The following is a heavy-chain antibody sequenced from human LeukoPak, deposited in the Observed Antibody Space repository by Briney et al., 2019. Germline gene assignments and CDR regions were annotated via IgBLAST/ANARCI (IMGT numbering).Heavy chain of an antibody. V-gene: IGHV3-74*01. D-gene: IGHD3-3*01. CDR3: ARGGYYGSGRYYFDS. J-gene: IGHJ4*02. Sequence: GGSLRLSCAASGFTFRSYWMHLVRQAPGKGLVWGSRIKSGGSNTNYADSVKGRFTISRDNAKNTPHLQMTSLRAEDTAVYYCARGGYYGSGRYYFDSWGQGTLVTVSS. CDR2: IKSGGSNT. CDR1: GFTFRSYW.